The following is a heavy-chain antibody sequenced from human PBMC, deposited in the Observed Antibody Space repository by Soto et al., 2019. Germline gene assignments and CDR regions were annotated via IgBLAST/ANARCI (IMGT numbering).Heavy chain of an antibody. Sequence: GGSLRLSWAVSGFSLGNYDLHCDRQATGNGLEWISPIGAANDPYDSASVKGRFTATRDNAQKALYLQMNNLRVEDTAIYYCARAYSGRMPRRADYYYAMDVWGRGTTVTVSS. CDR3: ARAYSGRMPRRADYYYAMDV. D-gene: IGHD2-15*01. CDR2: IGAANDP. J-gene: IGHJ6*02. CDR1: GFSLGNYD. V-gene: IGHV3-13*05.